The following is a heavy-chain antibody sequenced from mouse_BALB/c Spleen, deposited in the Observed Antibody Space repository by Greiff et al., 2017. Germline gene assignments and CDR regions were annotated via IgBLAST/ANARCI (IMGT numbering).Heavy chain of an antibody. J-gene: IGHJ4*01. CDR1: GYTFTSYY. CDR3: ARDGSYAMDY. CDR2: IYPGNVNT. D-gene: IGHD2-3*01. Sequence: VKLMESGPELVKPGASVRISCKASGYTFTSYYIHWVKQRPGQGLEWIGWIYPGNVNTKYNEKFKGKATLTADKSSSTAYMQLSSLTSEDSAVYFCARDGSYAMDYWGQGTSVTVSS. V-gene: IGHV1S56*01.